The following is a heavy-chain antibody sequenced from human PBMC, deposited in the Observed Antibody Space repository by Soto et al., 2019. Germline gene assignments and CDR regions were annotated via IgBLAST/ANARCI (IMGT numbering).Heavy chain of an antibody. CDR1: GGSFSDYSWN. Sequence: PSETLSLTCAVYGGSFSDYSWNWNWIRQPPGKGLEWIGEIYYSGSTNYNPSLKSRVTISVDTSKNQFSLKLSSVTAADTAVYYCARDHELAYYYDSSGYPDAFDIWGQGTMVTVSS. V-gene: IGHV4-34*01. D-gene: IGHD3-22*01. CDR2: IYYSGST. CDR3: ARDHELAYYYDSSGYPDAFDI. J-gene: IGHJ3*02.